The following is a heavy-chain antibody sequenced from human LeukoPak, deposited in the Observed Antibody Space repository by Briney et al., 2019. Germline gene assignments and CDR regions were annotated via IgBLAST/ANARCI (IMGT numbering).Heavy chain of an antibody. CDR1: GGSFSGYY. J-gene: IGHJ4*02. Sequence: PSETLSLTCAVYGGSFSGYYWSWIRQPPGKGLEWIGEINHSGSTNYNPSLKSRVTISIDTSKNQFSLNLSSVTAADTAVYYCARDRWDDSLGYWGQGTLVTVSS. V-gene: IGHV4-34*01. CDR2: INHSGST. CDR3: ARDRWDDSLGY. D-gene: IGHD1-1*01.